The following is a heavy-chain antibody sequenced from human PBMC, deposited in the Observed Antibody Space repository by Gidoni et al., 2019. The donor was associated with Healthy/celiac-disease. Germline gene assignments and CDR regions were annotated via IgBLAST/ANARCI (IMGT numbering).Heavy chain of an antibody. CDR1: GFTFSSYS. V-gene: IGHV3-21*01. CDR2: ISSSSSYI. CDR3: ARDPTVEGAFDI. Sequence: EVQLVESGGGLVKPGGSLRLSCAASGFTFSSYSMNWVRQAPGKGLEWVSSISSSSSYIYYADSVKGRFTISRDNAKNSLYLQMNSLRAEDTAVYYCARDPTVEGAFDIWGQGTMVTVSS. D-gene: IGHD4-17*01. J-gene: IGHJ3*02.